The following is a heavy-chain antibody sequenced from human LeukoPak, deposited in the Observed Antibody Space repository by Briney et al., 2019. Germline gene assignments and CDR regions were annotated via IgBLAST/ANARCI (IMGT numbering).Heavy chain of an antibody. CDR1: GFTFSSFA. V-gene: IGHV3-64D*09. D-gene: IGHD1-26*01. Sequence: GSLRLPCSASGFTFSSFAMFWVRQAPGKGLEYVSGISSDGGRTNYADSVKARFTISRDNSKVTLYLQMTSLRPEDTAIYYCVKDPSGNYFYFDYWGQGTLVTVSS. CDR3: VKDPSGNYFYFDY. J-gene: IGHJ4*02. CDR2: ISSDGGRT.